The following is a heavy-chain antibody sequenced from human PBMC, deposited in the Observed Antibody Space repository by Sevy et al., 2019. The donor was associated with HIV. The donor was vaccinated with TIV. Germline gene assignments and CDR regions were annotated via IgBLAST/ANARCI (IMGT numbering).Heavy chain of an antibody. V-gene: IGHV3-7*01. CDR2: IDQDGSQK. CDR1: GFTFTDYF. Sequence: GGSLRLSCAASGFTFTDYFMGWVRQAPGKGLEWVANIDQDGSQKNYVDSVKGRFTISRDNAKNSVYLQMNRRRVDDTAVYYCARELWPGDYWGQGTLVTVSS. J-gene: IGHJ4*02. CDR3: ARELWPGDY. D-gene: IGHD2-21*01.